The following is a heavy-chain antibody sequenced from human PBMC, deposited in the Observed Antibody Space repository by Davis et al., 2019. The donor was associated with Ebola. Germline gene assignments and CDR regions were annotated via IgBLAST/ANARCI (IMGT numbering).Heavy chain of an antibody. J-gene: IGHJ6*02. V-gene: IGHV1-69*04. CDR1: GGTFSSYA. Sequence: AASVKVSCKASGGTFSSYAISWVRQAPGQGLEWMGRLIPILGIANYAQKFQGRVTITADKSTSTAYMELSSLRSEDTAVYYCAREPLGYCSSTSCYRDYYYYGMDVWGQGTTVTVSS. CDR3: AREPLGYCSSTSCYRDYYYYGMDV. CDR2: LIPILGIA. D-gene: IGHD2-2*01.